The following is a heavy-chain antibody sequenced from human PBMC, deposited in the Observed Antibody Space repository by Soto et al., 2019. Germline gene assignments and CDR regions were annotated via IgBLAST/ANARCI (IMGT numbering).Heavy chain of an antibody. CDR2: IYYSGST. J-gene: IGHJ4*02. Sequence: SETLSLTCTVSGGSISSGDHYWSWIRQPPGKGLEWIGYIYYSGSTYYNPSLKSRVTISVDTSKNQFSLKLSSVTAADTAVYYCARDLSRNCSSTSCYCPFIAARLHLPWRFDYWGQGTLVTVSS. D-gene: IGHD2-2*01. CDR1: GGSISSGDHY. V-gene: IGHV4-30-4*01. CDR3: ARDLSRNCSSTSCYCPFIAARLHLPWRFDY.